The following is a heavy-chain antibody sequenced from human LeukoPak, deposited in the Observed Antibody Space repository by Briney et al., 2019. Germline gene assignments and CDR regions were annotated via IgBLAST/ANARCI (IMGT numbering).Heavy chain of an antibody. V-gene: IGHV3-33*01. CDR1: GFTFSTYA. D-gene: IGHD5-12*01. CDR3: ARDSAVDIVATFPGVYGMDV. Sequence: AGGSLRLSCAASGFTFSTYAMHWVRQAPGKGLEWVAVIWYDGSNKYYVDSVKGRFTISRDNSKNTLYLQMSSLRAEDTAVYYCARDSAVDIVATFPGVYGMDVWGQGTTVTVSS. CDR2: IWYDGSNK. J-gene: IGHJ6*02.